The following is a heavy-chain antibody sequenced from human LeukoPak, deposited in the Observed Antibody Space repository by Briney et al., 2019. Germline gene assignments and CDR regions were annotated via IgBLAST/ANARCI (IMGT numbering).Heavy chain of an antibody. J-gene: IGHJ4*02. V-gene: IGHV1-8*01. D-gene: IGHD2-15*01. CDR2: MNPNSGNT. CDR1: GYTFTSDD. CDR3: ARGLGYCSGGSCYSVDY. Sequence: ASVKVSCKASGYTFTSDDINWVRQATGQGLEWMGWMNPNSGNTGYAQKFQGRVTMTRNTSISTAYMELSSLSSEDTAVYYCARGLGYCSGGSCYSVDYWGQGTLVTVSS.